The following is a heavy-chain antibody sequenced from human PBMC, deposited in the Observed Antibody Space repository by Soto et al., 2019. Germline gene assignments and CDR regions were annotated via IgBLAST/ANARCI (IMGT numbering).Heavy chain of an antibody. CDR2: IVNDGSEQ. V-gene: IGHV3-33*01. CDR1: GFSFNTHG. J-gene: IGHJ4*02. D-gene: IGHD5-12*01. CDR3: ARDDNYAYNGLDH. Sequence: QVQLVESGGGVVRPGRSPRLSCEATGFSFNTHGMHWVRQAPGKGLEWVAVIVNDGSEQAYSDSVKGRFTISRDNSKNTLYLQMNNLRAKDTAVYYCARDDNYAYNGLDHWGQGILVTVSS.